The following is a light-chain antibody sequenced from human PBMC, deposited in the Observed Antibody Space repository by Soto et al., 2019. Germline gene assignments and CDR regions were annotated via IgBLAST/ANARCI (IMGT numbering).Light chain of an antibody. CDR3: QQYNNWST. V-gene: IGKV3-15*01. CDR2: DAS. Sequence: EVVLTQSPATLSVSPGERATLSCRAGQSVYSKFAWYQQKPGQAPRLLIYDASTRATGVPLTFSGSGSASAFTVNTSSLPSDDVEVYYEQQYNNWSTFGQGTKLEIK. CDR1: QSVYSK. J-gene: IGKJ2*01.